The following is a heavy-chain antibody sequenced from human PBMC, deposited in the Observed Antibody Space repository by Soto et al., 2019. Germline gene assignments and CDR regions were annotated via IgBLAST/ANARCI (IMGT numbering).Heavy chain of an antibody. CDR2: IYYSGST. Sequence: SETLSLTCTVSGGSISSGGYYWSWIRQHPGKGLEWIGYIYYSGSTYYNPSLKSRVTISVDTSKNQFSLKLSSVTAADTAVYYCYGSGQEGFDYWGQGTLVTVSS. V-gene: IGHV4-31*03. CDR1: GGSISSGGYY. J-gene: IGHJ4*02. CDR3: YGSGQEGFDY. D-gene: IGHD3-10*01.